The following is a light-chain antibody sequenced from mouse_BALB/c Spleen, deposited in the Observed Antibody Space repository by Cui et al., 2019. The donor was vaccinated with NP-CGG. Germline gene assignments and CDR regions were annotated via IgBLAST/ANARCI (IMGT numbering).Light chain of an antibody. Sequence: QAVVIQEPALTTSPGETGTPTCRSSTAAVTTSNYANLVQEKQSPFFTGLMSGTYNRPPGVPARFSGSLIGDKAALTITGAQTEDEAIYFCALWYSNHWVFGGGTKLTVL. V-gene: IGLV1*01. J-gene: IGLJ1*01. CDR3: ALWYSNHWV. CDR2: GTY. CDR1: TAAVTTSNY.